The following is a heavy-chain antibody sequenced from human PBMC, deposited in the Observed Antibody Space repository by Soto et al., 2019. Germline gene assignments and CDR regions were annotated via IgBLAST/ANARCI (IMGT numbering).Heavy chain of an antibody. CDR3: ARSPLRFLEWLSGWFDP. CDR2: INAGNGNT. J-gene: IGHJ5*02. Sequence: ASVKVSCKASGYTFTSYAMHWVRQAPGQRLEWMGWINAGNGNTKYSQKFQGRVTITRDTSASTAYMELSSLRSEDTAVYYCARSPLRFLEWLSGWFDPWGQGTLVTVSS. CDR1: GYTFTSYA. V-gene: IGHV1-3*01. D-gene: IGHD3-3*01.